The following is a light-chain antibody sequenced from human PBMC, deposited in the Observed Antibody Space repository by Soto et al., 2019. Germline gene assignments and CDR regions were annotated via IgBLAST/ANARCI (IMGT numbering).Light chain of an antibody. CDR1: QSISTW. CDR2: GAS. V-gene: IGKV1-5*01. CDR3: QQHNGYSERM. Sequence: DIQMTQSPSTLSASAGDRVTITCRASQSISTWLAWYQQKPGKAPKLLIYGASRLASGVPSRFSCSGSGTEFTLTISSLQPDDFATYYCQQHNGYSERMFGQGTKVDIK. J-gene: IGKJ1*01.